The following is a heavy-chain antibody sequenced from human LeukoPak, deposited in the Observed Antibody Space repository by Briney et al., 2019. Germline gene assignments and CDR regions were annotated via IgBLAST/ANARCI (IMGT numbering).Heavy chain of an antibody. CDR2: IYYSGST. D-gene: IGHD5-18*01. CDR1: GGSVSSGIYY. V-gene: IGHV4-39*01. Sequence: SETLSLTCTVSGGSVSSGIYYWGWIRQPPGKGLEWIGSIYYSGSTYNNPSLKSRVTISVDTSKNQFSLKLSSVTAADTAVYYCARQAPGYSYGYVYWGQGTLVTVSS. J-gene: IGHJ4*02. CDR3: ARQAPGYSYGYVY.